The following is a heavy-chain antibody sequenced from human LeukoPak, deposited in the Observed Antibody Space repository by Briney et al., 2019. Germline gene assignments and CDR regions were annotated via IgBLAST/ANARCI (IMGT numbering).Heavy chain of an antibody. CDR2: IYYSGST. J-gene: IGHJ4*02. V-gene: IGHV4-39*01. CDR3: ARHYGP. CDR1: GITFSDAW. Sequence: GSLRLSCTVSGITFSDAWMNWVRQPPGKGLEWIGSIYYSGSTYYNPSLKSRVTISVDTSKNQFSLKLNSVTATDTAVYYCARHYGPWGQGTLVTVSS. D-gene: IGHD3-10*01.